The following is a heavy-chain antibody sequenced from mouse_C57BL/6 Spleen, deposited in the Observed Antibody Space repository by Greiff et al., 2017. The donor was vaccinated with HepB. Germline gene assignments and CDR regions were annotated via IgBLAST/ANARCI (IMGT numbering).Heavy chain of an antibody. Sequence: LQQSGPELVKPGASVKISCKASGYSFTDYNMNWVKQSNGKSLEWIGVINPNYGTTSYNQKFKGKATLTVDQSSSTAYMQLNSLTSEDSAVYYCARETGNGSRPKAMDYWGQGTSVTVSS. V-gene: IGHV1-39*01. J-gene: IGHJ4*01. D-gene: IGHD1-1*01. CDR3: ARETGNGSRPKAMDY. CDR1: GYSFTDYN. CDR2: INPNYGTT.